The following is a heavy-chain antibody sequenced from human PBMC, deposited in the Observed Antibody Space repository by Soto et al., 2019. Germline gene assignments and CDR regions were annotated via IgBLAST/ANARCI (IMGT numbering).Heavy chain of an antibody. CDR1: GFIFSDHY. J-gene: IGHJ4*02. V-gene: IGHV3-72*01. CDR2: SKNKRSSFTT. D-gene: IGHD6-19*01. CDR3: AAWLSGWGY. Sequence: EVQLVESGGGLVQPGGSLRLSCAASGFIFSDHYMDWVRQAPGKGLEWVGRSKNKRSSFTTDYAASVRGRFVISREDSSHSLYLQMNTLKTEDTAVYYCAAWLSGWGYWGRGTLVTVSS.